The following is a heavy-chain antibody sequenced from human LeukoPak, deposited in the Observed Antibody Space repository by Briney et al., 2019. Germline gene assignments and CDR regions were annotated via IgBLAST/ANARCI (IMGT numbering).Heavy chain of an antibody. D-gene: IGHD3-3*01. J-gene: IGHJ6*03. CDR1: GFTFSDYY. Sequence: KPGESLRLSCAASGFTFSDYYMSWIRQAPGKGLEWVSYISSSGSTIYYADSVKGRFTISRDNAKNSLYLQMNSLRAEDTAVYYCARRDYDFWSGLYYYYYMDVWGKGTTVTVSS. V-gene: IGHV3-11*04. CDR2: ISSSGSTI. CDR3: ARRDYDFWSGLYYYYYMDV.